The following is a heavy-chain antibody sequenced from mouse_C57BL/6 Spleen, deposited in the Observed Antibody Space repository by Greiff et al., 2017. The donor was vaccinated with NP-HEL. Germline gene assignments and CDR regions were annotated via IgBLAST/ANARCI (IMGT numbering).Heavy chain of an antibody. CDR1: GFTFSDAW. J-gene: IGHJ2*01. CDR2: IRNKANNHAT. Sequence: EVHLVESGGGLVQPGGSMKLSCAASGFTFSDAWMDWVRQSPEKGLEWVAEIRNKANNHATYYAESVKGRFTISRDDSKSSVYLQMNSLRAEDTGIYYCTREDSNLYYFDYWGQGTTLTVSS. CDR3: TREDSNLYYFDY. V-gene: IGHV6-6*01. D-gene: IGHD4-1*01.